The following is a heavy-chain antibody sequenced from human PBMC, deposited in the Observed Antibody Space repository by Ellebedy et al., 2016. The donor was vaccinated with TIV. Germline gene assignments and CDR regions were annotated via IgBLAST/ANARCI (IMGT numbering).Heavy chain of an antibody. V-gene: IGHV4-61*08. CDR3: ARGGIDGYNYFDY. J-gene: IGHJ4*02. CDR1: GGSLSSGDYY. D-gene: IGHD5-24*01. CDR2: VHYRGYT. Sequence: MPSETLSLTCTVSGGSLSSGDYYWNWIRQPPGKGLEWIAYVHYRGYTNYNPSLESRVAISLDTSKNQVYLKLTSVTAADTAVYYCARGGIDGYNYFDYWGRGTLVTVSS.